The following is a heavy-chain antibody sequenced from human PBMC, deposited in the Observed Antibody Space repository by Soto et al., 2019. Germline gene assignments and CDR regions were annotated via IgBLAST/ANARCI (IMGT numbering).Heavy chain of an antibody. CDR3: ASGRYDLYYYYGMDV. J-gene: IGHJ6*02. D-gene: IGHD1-1*01. CDR1: GGTFRSYA. Sequence: QVQLVQSGAEVKKPGSSVKVSCKASGGTFRSYAISWVRQAPGQGLEWMGGIIPIFGTAKYAQKFQGRVPITADESTSTAYMELSSLRSEDTAVYYCASGRYDLYYYYGMDVWGQGTTVTVSS. CDR2: IIPIFGTA. V-gene: IGHV1-69*01.